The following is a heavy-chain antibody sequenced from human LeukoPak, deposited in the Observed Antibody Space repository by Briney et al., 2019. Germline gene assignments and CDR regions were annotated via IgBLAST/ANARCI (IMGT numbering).Heavy chain of an antibody. D-gene: IGHD3-10*01. V-gene: IGHV3-30*02. CDR2: IRYDGSNK. CDR3: AKDLRAMVRGVPTFDY. J-gene: IGHJ4*02. Sequence: GGSLRLSCAASGFTFSSYGMHWVRQAPGKGLEWVAFIRYDGSNKYYADSVKGRFTISRDNSKNTLYLQMNSLRAEDTAVYYCAKDLRAMVRGVPTFDYWGQGTLVTVSS. CDR1: GFTFSSYG.